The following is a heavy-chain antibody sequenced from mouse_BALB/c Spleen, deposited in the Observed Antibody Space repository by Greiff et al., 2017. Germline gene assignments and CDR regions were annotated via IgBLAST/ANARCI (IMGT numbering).Heavy chain of an antibody. D-gene: IGHD2-4*01. CDR2: IDPYNGGT. J-gene: IGHJ2*01. Sequence: VQLQQSGPELVKPGASVKVSCKASGYAFTSYNMYWVKQSHGKSLEWIGYIDPYNGGTSFNQKFKGKATLTVDKSSSTAYMHLNSLTSEDSAVYYCAREGGYDYDGVDYWGQGTTLTVSS. CDR1: GYAFTSYN. V-gene: IGHV1S135*01. CDR3: AREGGYDYDGVDY.